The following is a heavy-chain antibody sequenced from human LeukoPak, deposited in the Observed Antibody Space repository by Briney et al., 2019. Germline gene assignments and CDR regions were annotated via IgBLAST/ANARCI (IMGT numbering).Heavy chain of an antibody. V-gene: IGHV1-18*01. CDR2: ISAYNGNT. CDR1: GGTFSSYA. Sequence: ASVKVSCKASGGTFSSYAISWVRQAPGQGLEWMGWISAYNGNTKYAQKLQGRVTMTTDTSTSTAYMELRSLRSDDTAVYYCARGGGSSGYQDEDYWGQGNLVTVSS. CDR3: ARGGGSSGYQDEDY. J-gene: IGHJ4*02. D-gene: IGHD3-22*01.